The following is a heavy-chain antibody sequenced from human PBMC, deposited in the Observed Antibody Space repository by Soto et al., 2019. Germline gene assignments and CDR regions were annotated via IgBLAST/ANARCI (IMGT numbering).Heavy chain of an antibody. CDR2: IWYDGVKK. Sequence: GGSLRLSCAASGFSFSNYGMHWVRQAPGKGLEWVAAIWYDGVKKHHADSVKGRFTISRDNSKNTLYLQMNSLRAEDTAVYYCARDRNIVVVPAAIADYWGQGTLVTVSS. D-gene: IGHD2-2*01. J-gene: IGHJ4*02. CDR3: ARDRNIVVVPAAIADY. V-gene: IGHV3-33*01. CDR1: GFSFSNYG.